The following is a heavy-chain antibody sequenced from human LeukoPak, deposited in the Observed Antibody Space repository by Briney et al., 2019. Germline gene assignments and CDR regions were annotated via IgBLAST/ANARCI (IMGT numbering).Heavy chain of an antibody. CDR3: ARVIWGLYYFDY. Sequence: GGSLRLSCAASGFTFSSYAMSWVRQAPGKGLEWVSAISGSGGSTYYADSVKGRFTISRDNSKNTLYLQMNSLRAEDTAVYYCARVIWGLYYFDYWGQGTLVTVSS. J-gene: IGHJ4*02. D-gene: IGHD7-27*01. V-gene: IGHV3-23*01. CDR1: GFTFSSYA. CDR2: ISGSGGST.